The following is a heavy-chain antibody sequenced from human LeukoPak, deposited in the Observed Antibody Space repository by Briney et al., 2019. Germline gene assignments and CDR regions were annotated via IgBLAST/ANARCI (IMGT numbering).Heavy chain of an antibody. CDR1: GFTFSSYA. CDR2: ISGSGGST. Sequence: GGSLRLSCAASGFTFSSYAMSWVRQAPGKGLKWVSAISGSGGSTYYADSVKGRFTISRDNSKNTLYLQMNSLRAEDTAVYYCAKSRTYDFWSGYFFDYWGQGTLVTVSS. J-gene: IGHJ4*02. V-gene: IGHV3-23*01. CDR3: AKSRTYDFWSGYFFDY. D-gene: IGHD3-3*01.